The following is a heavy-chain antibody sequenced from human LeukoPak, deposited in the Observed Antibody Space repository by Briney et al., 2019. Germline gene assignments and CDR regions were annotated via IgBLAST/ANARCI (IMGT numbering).Heavy chain of an antibody. CDR1: GGFFSCYF. V-gene: IGHV4-34*01. J-gene: IGHJ4*02. Sequence: SETLSPTYAFYGGFFSCYFWSGIRHPRRKGLELSGEINHCGSTNYNPSFKSRVTISVDTSKNQFSLKLSSVTAADTAVYYWARGRSRKYCSSTSCYKYYFDYWGQGTLVTVSS. CDR3: ARGRSRKYCSSTSCYKYYFDY. CDR2: INHCGST. D-gene: IGHD2-2*02.